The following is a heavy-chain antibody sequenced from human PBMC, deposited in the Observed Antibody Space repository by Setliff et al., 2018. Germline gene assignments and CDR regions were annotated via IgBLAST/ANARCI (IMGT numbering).Heavy chain of an antibody. V-gene: IGHV4-39*01. D-gene: IGHD3-10*01. CDR2: IYYSGST. CDR3: ARHKSNGSGSYPSLYMDV. J-gene: IGHJ6*03. CDR1: GGSISSGNYY. Sequence: NPSETLSLTCRVSGGSISSGNYYWGLIRQPPGKGLEWVATIYYSGSTYSNPSLKSRLIISADAPDNQFSVKLSSVTAADTAVYYCARHKSNGSGSYPSLYMDVWGKGIMVTVSS.